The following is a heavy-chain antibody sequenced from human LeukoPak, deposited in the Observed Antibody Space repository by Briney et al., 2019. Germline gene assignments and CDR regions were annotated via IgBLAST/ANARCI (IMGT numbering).Heavy chain of an antibody. J-gene: IGHJ4*02. Sequence: SETLSLTCAVYGRSFSGYYWGWIRQAPGKGLEWIGEINHSGSTNYNPSLKSRATISVDTSKNQFSLKLSSVTAADTALYFCSRVTRFTQFGELWFEYWRQGTLVSVSS. CDR2: INHSGST. CDR3: SRVTRFTQFGELWFEY. CDR1: GRSFSGYY. V-gene: IGHV4-34*01. D-gene: IGHD3-10*01.